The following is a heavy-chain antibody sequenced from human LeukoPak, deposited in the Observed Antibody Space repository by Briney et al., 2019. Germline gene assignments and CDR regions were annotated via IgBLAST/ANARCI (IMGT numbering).Heavy chain of an antibody. V-gene: IGHV3-48*01. Sequence: PGGSLRLSCAASGFTFSSYAMSWVRQASGKGLEWVSYISSNGRIKDYADSVKGRFTISRDKNSLYLQMNSLRVEDTAVYYCARDLDSSGYYFDYWGQGTLVTVSS. CDR3: ARDLDSSGYYFDY. CDR1: GFTFSSYA. D-gene: IGHD3-22*01. CDR2: ISSNGRIK. J-gene: IGHJ4*02.